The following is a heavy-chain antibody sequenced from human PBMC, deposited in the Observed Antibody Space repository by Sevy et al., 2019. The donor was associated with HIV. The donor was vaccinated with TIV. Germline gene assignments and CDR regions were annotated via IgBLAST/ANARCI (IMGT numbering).Heavy chain of an antibody. V-gene: IGHV3-33*01. D-gene: IGHD3-10*01. J-gene: IGHJ3*02. CDR2: IWSDGNHK. CDR3: VRERGPFDGFDI. Sequence: GGSLRLSCAASGFTFTNYGMHWVRQAPGKGLEWVAVIWSDGNHKYYADSVKGRFTFSRDNSRNTLSLQMNSLRVEDTAVYYGVRERGPFDGFDIWGQGTMVTVSS. CDR1: GFTFTNYG.